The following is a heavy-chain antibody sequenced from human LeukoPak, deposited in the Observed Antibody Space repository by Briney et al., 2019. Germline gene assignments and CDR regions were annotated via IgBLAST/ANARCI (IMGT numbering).Heavy chain of an antibody. CDR3: ARLLGIIVGGPFDP. V-gene: IGHV4-39*01. CDR2: IYYSGST. Sequence: SETLSLTCTVSGGSISSYYWGWIRQPPGKGLEWIGSIYYSGSTYYNPSLKSRVTISVDTSKNQFSLKLSSVTAADTAVYYCARLLGIIVGGPFDPWGQGTLVTVSS. J-gene: IGHJ5*02. CDR1: GGSISSYY. D-gene: IGHD2/OR15-2a*01.